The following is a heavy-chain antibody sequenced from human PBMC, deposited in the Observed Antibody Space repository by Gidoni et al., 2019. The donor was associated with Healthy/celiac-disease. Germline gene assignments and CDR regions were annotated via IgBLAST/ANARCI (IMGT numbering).Heavy chain of an antibody. D-gene: IGHD6-19*01. Sequence: QVQLQESGPGLVKPSETLSLTCTVSGGSISSYYWSWIRRPPGKGLEWIGYIYYSGSTNYNPSLKSRVTISVDTSKNQFALKLSSVTAADTAVYYCARVRGQRLNAFDIWGQGTMVTVSS. V-gene: IGHV4-59*01. J-gene: IGHJ3*02. CDR2: IYYSGST. CDR1: GGSISSYY. CDR3: ARVRGQRLNAFDI.